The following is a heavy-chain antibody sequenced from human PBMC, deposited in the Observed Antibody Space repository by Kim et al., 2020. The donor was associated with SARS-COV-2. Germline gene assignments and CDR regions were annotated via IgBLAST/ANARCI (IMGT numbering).Heavy chain of an antibody. D-gene: IGHD6-19*01. Sequence: SETLSLTCTVSGGSISSYYWSWIRQPPGKGLEWIGYIYYSGSTNYNPSLKSRVTISVDTSKNQFSLKLSSVTAADTAVYYCARALGRSGWDHYDYYYGMGIWGEGTTVSVSP. CDR1: GGSISSYY. J-gene: IGHJ6*01. CDR3: ARALGRSGWDHYDYYYGMGI. CDR2: IYYSGST. V-gene: IGHV4-59*13.